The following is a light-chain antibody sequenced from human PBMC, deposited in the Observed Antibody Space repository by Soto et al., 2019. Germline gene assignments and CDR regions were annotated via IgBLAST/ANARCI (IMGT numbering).Light chain of an antibody. V-gene: IGKV3-11*01. CDR1: QSVSSF. Sequence: EVVLTQSPDTLSLSPGERATLSCRASQSVSSFIAWYQQKPGQAPRLLIYDASNRATGIPARFSGSGSGTDFTLTISSLEPEDFAVYYCQHRSSWPGAFGPGTKVDIK. CDR3: QHRSSWPGA. CDR2: DAS. J-gene: IGKJ3*01.